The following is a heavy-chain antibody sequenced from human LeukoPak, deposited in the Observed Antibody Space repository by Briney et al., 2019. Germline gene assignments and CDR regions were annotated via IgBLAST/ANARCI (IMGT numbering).Heavy chain of an antibody. CDR3: AKSTRWGVRGHFDY. Sequence: GGSLRLSCAASGFTFDDYAMHWVRQAPGKGLEWVSGINWNSCNNNYAAFVKDRFPLFKDNAKNSLHLQMNSRGADDTALYYRAKSTRWGVRGHFDYWGQGTLVTVS. CDR1: GFTFDDYA. D-gene: IGHD2-2*01. V-gene: IGHV3-9*01. CDR2: INWNSCNN. J-gene: IGHJ4*02.